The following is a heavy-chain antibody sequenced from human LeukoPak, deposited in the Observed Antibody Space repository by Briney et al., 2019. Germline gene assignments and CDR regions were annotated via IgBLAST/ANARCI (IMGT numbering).Heavy chain of an antibody. D-gene: IGHD3-22*01. V-gene: IGHV3-48*03. CDR2: ISHIGDI. CDR3: ARSSGSYRPFDS. Sequence: GGFLRLSCAASGFIFSSFEMNWVRQAPGRGLEWISHISHIGDIKYADSVKGRFTISRDNAKDSQYLQMTSLRAEDTAVYYCARSSGSYRPFDSWGQGTLVTVSS. CDR1: GFIFSSFE. J-gene: IGHJ4*02.